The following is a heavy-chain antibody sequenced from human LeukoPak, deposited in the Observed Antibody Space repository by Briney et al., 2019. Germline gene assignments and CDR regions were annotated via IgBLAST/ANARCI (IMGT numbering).Heavy chain of an antibody. CDR1: GGTFSSYA. V-gene: IGHV1-8*03. CDR3: ARFDSYGYGWLDP. J-gene: IGHJ5*02. D-gene: IGHD5-18*01. CDR2: VTPNSGDT. Sequence: ASVKVSCKASGGTFSSYAISWVRQAPGQGLEWMGWVTPNSGDTGYAQKFQGRLTITRNTSISTAYMELSSLRSEDTAVYYCARFDSYGYGWLDPWGQGTLVTVSS.